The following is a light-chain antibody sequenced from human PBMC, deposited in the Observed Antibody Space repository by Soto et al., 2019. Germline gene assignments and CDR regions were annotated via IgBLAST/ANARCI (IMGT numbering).Light chain of an antibody. CDR2: DAS. CDR3: QQYDNIPLT. V-gene: IGKV1-33*01. CDR1: QDITTY. J-gene: IGKJ5*01. Sequence: DLQMTQSPSSLSASVGDRVTITCQASQDITTYLKWYQQKPGKTPNLLIYDASNLETGVPSRFSGSGSGTNFTFTISSLQPEDIATYYCQQYDNIPLTFGHGTRLEIK.